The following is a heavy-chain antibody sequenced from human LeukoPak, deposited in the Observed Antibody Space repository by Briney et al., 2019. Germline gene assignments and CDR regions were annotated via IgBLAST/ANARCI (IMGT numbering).Heavy chain of an antibody. CDR1: GFTFSSYE. Sequence: GGSLRLSCAASGFTFSSYEMNWVRQAPGKGLEWVSYISSSGSTIYYADSVKGRFTISRDNAKNSLYLQMNSLRAEDTAVYYCARAGSGWANNAFDIWGQGTMVTVSS. V-gene: IGHV3-48*03. J-gene: IGHJ3*02. CDR3: ARAGSGWANNAFDI. D-gene: IGHD6-19*01. CDR2: ISSSGSTI.